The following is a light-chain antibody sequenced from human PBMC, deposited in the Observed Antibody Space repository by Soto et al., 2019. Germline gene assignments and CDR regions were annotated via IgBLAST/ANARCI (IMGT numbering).Light chain of an antibody. V-gene: IGKV3-15*01. CDR1: QSVSSN. J-gene: IGKJ2*01. CDR3: QQDDNWYP. CDR2: GAS. Sequence: EIVMTQSPATLSVSPGERATLSCRASQSVSSNLAWYQQKPGQAPRLLIYGASTRATGVPARFSGSGSGTEFTLTISSLQSEDFAVYYCQQDDNWYPFGQGTKLEIK.